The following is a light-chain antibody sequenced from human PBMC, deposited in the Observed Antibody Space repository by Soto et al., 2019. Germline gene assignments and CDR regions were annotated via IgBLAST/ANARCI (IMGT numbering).Light chain of an antibody. V-gene: IGKV1-39*01. CDR3: QQSYSTPWT. J-gene: IGKJ1*01. Sequence: DIQMTQSPSSLSASVGDRVTITCRASQSISSYLNWYQQKPEKAPKLLIYAASSLQSGVPSRFSGSGSGTDFTLTISSLQPEDFATYSCQQSYSTPWTFGQGTKVDIK. CDR1: QSISSY. CDR2: AAS.